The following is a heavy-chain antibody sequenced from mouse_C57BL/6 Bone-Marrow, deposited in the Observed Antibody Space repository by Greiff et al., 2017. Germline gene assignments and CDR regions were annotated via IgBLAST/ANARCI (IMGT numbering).Heavy chain of an antibody. Sequence: EVKLVESGGGLVKPGGSLKLSCAASGFTFSDYGMHWVRQAPEKGLEWVAYISSGSSTIYYADTVKGRFTISRDNAKNTLFLQMTSLRSEDTAMYYCAWPDWLPYAMDYWGQGTSVTVSS. CDR1: GFTFSDYG. CDR3: AWPDWLPYAMDY. V-gene: IGHV5-17*01. CDR2: ISSGSSTI. J-gene: IGHJ4*01. D-gene: IGHD2-2*01.